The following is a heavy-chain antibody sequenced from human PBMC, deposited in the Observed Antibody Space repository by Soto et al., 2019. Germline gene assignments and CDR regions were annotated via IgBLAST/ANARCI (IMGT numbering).Heavy chain of an antibody. CDR2: IYWNDDK. CDR1: GFSLSTSGVG. J-gene: IGHJ4*02. Sequence: QITLKESGPTLVKPTQTLTLTCTFSGFSLSTSGVGVGWIRQPPGKALEWLALIYWNDDKRYSPSLKSRLTITKDTSKNQVVLTMTNMDPVDTATYYCAHSRSVYYDILTGYYIILGVDYWGQGTLVTVSS. CDR3: AHSRSVYYDILTGYYIILGVDY. D-gene: IGHD3-9*01. V-gene: IGHV2-5*01.